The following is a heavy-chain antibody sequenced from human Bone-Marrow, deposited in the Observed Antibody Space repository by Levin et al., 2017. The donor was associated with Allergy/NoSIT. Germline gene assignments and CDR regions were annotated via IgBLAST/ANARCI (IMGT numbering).Heavy chain of an antibody. Sequence: GGSLRLSCVASGFTFSSYSMNWVRQAPGKGLEWVSSISYSSTYIYYADSVEGRFTISRDNAKNSLYLQMNSLRAEDTAVYYCVRGIGSYYAGSYWGQGTLVIVSS. V-gene: IGHV3-21*01. D-gene: IGHD1-26*01. J-gene: IGHJ4*02. CDR1: GFTFSSYS. CDR3: VRGIGSYYAGSY. CDR2: ISYSSTYI.